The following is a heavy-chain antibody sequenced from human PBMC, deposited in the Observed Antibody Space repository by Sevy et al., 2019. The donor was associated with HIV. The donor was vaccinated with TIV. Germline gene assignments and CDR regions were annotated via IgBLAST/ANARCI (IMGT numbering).Heavy chain of an antibody. CDR1: GYTFTSYY. CDR3: ARVESCGGDCYYSDY. J-gene: IGHJ4*02. V-gene: IGHV1-46*01. CDR2: INPSGGGT. D-gene: IGHD2-21*02. Sequence: ASVKVSCKASGYTFTSYYIHWVRQAPGQGLECMGIINPSGGGTNYAQKFQGRVTFTRDTSTSTVYMELGSLRAEDTAVYYCARVESCGGDCYYSDYWGQGTQVTVS.